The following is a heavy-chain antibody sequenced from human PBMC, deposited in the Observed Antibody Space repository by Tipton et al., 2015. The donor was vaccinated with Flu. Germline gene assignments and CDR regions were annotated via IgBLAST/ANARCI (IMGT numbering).Heavy chain of an antibody. Sequence: LRLSCTVSGYSISSGYYWGWIRQPPGKGLEWIGSIYHSGSTYYNPSLKSRVTISVDTSKNQFSLKLSSVTAADTAVYYCARDLGGHSSGWKGPFDYWGQGTLVTASS. CDR2: IYHSGST. CDR1: GYSISSGYY. D-gene: IGHD6-19*01. J-gene: IGHJ4*02. V-gene: IGHV4-38-2*02. CDR3: ARDLGGHSSGWKGPFDY.